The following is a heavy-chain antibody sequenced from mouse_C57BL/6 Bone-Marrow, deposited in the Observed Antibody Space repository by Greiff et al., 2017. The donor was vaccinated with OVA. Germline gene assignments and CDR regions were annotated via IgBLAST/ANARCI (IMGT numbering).Heavy chain of an antibody. J-gene: IGHJ2*01. CDR3: ARTGYYYGRKREDY. CDR2: IYPGSGST. CDR1: GYTFTSYW. Sequence: VQLQQPGAELVKPGASVKMSCKASGYTFTSYWITWVKQRPGQGLEWIGDIYPGSGSTNYNEKFKSKATLTVDTSSSTAYMQLSSLTSEDSAVYYGARTGYYYGRKREDYWGQGTTLTVSS. D-gene: IGHD1-1*01. V-gene: IGHV1-55*01.